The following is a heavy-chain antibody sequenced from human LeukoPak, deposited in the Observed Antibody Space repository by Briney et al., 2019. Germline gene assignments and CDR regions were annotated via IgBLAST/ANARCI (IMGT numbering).Heavy chain of an antibody. V-gene: IGHV3-21*05. J-gene: IGHJ5*02. CDR2: ISGSSTII. Sequence: PGGSLRLSCAASGFTFSNYNMNWVRQAPGKGLEWVAYISGSSTIIYYADSVKGRFTISRDNAKNSLYLQMNSLRAEDTAVYYCARTDYDFWSGRFDPWGQGTLVTVSS. CDR3: ARTDYDFWSGRFDP. CDR1: GFTFSNYN. D-gene: IGHD3-3*01.